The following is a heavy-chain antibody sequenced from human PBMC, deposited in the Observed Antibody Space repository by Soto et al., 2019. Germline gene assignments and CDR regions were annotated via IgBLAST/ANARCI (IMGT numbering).Heavy chain of an antibody. D-gene: IGHD3-9*01. CDR1: GGSFSGYY. CDR2: INHSGST. V-gene: IGHV4-34*01. Sequence: PSETLSLTCAVYGGSFSGYYWSWIRQPPGKGLEWIGEINHSGSTNYNPSLKSRVTISVDTSKNQFSLKLSSVTAADTAVYYCARGVLRYFDWFPRFDYWGQGTLVTVS. J-gene: IGHJ4*02. CDR3: ARGVLRYFDWFPRFDY.